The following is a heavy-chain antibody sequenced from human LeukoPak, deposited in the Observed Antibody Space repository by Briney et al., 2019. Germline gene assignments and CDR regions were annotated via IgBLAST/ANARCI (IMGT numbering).Heavy chain of an antibody. V-gene: IGHV3-53*01. Sequence: GGSLRLSCAASGFTFSGFAMSWIRQAPGKGLEWVSFIYSGGNTYYADSVKGRFTISRDNSKNTVHLQMNSLRAEDTAMYYCARRAGDYSHPYDYWGQGTLVTVSS. CDR3: ARRAGDYSHPYDY. J-gene: IGHJ4*02. CDR1: GFTFSGFA. D-gene: IGHD3-22*01. CDR2: IYSGGNT.